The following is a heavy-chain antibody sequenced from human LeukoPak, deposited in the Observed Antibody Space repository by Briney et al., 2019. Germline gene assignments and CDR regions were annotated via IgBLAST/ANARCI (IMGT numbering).Heavy chain of an antibody. V-gene: IGHV3-21*01. J-gene: IGHJ4*02. D-gene: IGHD2/OR15-2a*01. Sequence: GGSLRLSCAASGFTLSSYSMNWVRQAPGKGLEWVSSITSSGRYIYYADSVKGRYPISGDNPEHSLYLQMDSLTAEDTAVYYCTRKGSQWDFLVDYWGQGTRVAVSP. CDR3: TRKGSQWDFLVDY. CDR1: GFTLSSYS. CDR2: ITSSGRYI.